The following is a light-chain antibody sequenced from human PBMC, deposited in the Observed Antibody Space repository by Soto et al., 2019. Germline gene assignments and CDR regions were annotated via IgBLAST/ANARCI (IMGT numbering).Light chain of an antibody. J-gene: IGLJ1*01. CDR1: KSNIGANYD. CDR3: QSYDTGLLGLL. CDR2: NNA. V-gene: IGLV1-40*01. Sequence: QSVLTQSPSVSGAPGQRVTISCNGSKSNIGANYDVHWYQQFPRTAPKLLIFNNAIRPSGVPERFSGSKSGTSASLAITGLQTGDEADYYCQSYDTGLLGLLFGTGTKVTVL.